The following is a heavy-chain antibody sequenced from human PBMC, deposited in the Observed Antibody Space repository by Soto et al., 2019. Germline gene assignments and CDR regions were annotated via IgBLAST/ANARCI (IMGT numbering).Heavy chain of an antibody. J-gene: IGHJ6*02. CDR3: ARGAYSSGWYGFKGYYYYGMDV. Sequence: ASVKVSCTASGYTLTGYYMHWVRQAPGQGLERMGWINPNSGGTNYAQKFQGWVTMTRDTPISTAYMELSRLRSDDTAVYYCARGAYSSGWYGFKGYYYYGMDVWGQGTTVTVSS. CDR2: INPNSGGT. CDR1: GYTLTGYY. V-gene: IGHV1-2*04. D-gene: IGHD6-19*01.